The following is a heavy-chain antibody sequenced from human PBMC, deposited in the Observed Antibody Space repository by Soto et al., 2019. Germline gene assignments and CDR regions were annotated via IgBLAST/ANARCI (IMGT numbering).Heavy chain of an antibody. D-gene: IGHD3-3*01. Sequence: SETLSLTCAVYGGSFSGYYWSWIRQPPGKGLVWIGEINHSGSTNYNPSLKSRVTISVDTSKNQFSLKLSSVTAADTAVYYCARYYDFWSGYSTGNWFDPWGQGTLVTVSS. J-gene: IGHJ5*02. V-gene: IGHV4-34*01. CDR3: ARYYDFWSGYSTGNWFDP. CDR2: INHSGST. CDR1: GGSFSGYY.